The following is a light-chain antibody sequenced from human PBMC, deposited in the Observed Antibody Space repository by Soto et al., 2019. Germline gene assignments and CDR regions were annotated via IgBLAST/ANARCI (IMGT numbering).Light chain of an antibody. Sequence: ETVLTQSPGTLSLSPGERATLSCRASQSVRNNYLAWYQQKPGQAPRLLIYGASGMATGTPDRFSGSGSGTDFTLTISRLEPEVFAVYYCQQYGTSPYTFGQGTKLEI. CDR2: GAS. J-gene: IGKJ2*01. CDR3: QQYGTSPYT. V-gene: IGKV3-20*01. CDR1: QSVRNNY.